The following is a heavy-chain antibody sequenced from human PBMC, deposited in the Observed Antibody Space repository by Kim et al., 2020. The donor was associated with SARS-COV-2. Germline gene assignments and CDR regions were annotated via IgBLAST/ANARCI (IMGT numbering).Heavy chain of an antibody. CDR2: ISGSGGST. Sequence: GGSLRLSCAASGFTFSSYAMSWVRQAPGKGLEWVSAISGSGGSTYYADSVKGRFTISRDNSKNTLYLQMNSLRAEDTAVYYCAKDNYYGSGSYYILYYYGMDVWGQGTTVTVSS. CDR3: AKDNYYGSGSYYILYYYGMDV. J-gene: IGHJ6*02. V-gene: IGHV3-23*01. D-gene: IGHD3-10*01. CDR1: GFTFSSYA.